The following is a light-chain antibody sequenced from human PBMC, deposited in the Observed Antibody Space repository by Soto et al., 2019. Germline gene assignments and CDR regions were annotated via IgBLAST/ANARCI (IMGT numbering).Light chain of an antibody. V-gene: IGLV7-46*01. CDR2: DTS. J-gene: IGLJ2*01. CDR3: LLSYNGARV. CDR1: TGAVTSGHY. Sequence: QAVVTQEPSLTVSPGGTVTLTCGSSTGAVTSGHYPYWFQQKPGQAPKTLIYDTSIKHSWTPARFSGSLLGGKAALTLSGAQPEDEAEYSCLLSYNGARVFGGGTQLTVL.